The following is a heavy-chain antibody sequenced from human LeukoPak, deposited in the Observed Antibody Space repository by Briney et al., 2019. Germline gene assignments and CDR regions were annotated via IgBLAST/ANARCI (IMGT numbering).Heavy chain of an antibody. V-gene: IGHV5-10-1*01. CDR2: IAPSDSYT. CDR1: GYSFPSYW. D-gene: IGHD3-22*01. Sequence: GESLKISCKVSGYSFPSYWITWVRQVPGKGLEWMGKIAPSDSYTNYNPSFEGHVTMSVEKSITTVYLQWSSLKASDTAMYYCVRQPPGVYDTTQSWFDPWGQGTLVTVSS. J-gene: IGHJ5*02. CDR3: VRQPPGVYDTTQSWFDP.